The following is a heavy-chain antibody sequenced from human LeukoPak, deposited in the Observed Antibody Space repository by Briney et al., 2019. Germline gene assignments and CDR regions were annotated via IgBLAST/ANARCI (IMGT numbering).Heavy chain of an antibody. D-gene: IGHD3-16*01. CDR3: AKGAALDV. J-gene: IGHJ4*02. Sequence: GGSLRLSCAASGFSFTNYAMNWVRQAPGKGLEWVSAVTGPGDTTYYADSVKGRFFVSREDSKATVYLQVNSLRVEDTAIYYCAKGAALDVWGQGTLVTVSS. CDR2: VTGPGDTT. V-gene: IGHV3-23*01. CDR1: GFSFTNYA.